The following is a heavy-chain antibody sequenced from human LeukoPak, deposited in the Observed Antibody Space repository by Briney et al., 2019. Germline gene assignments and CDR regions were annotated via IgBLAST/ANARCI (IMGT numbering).Heavy chain of an antibody. CDR3: ARGAYYYDSSGYYEAFDY. Sequence: ASVKVSCKASGGTFSSYAISWVRQAPGQGLEWMGGIIPIFGTANYAQKFQGRVTITADESTSTAYMELSSLRSEDTAVYYCARGAYYYDSSGYYEAFDYWGQGTLVTVSS. V-gene: IGHV1-69*13. CDR1: GGTFSSYA. CDR2: IIPIFGTA. J-gene: IGHJ4*02. D-gene: IGHD3-22*01.